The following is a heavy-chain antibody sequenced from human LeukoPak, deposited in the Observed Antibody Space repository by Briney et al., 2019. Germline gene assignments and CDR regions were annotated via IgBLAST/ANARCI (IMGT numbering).Heavy chain of an antibody. CDR2: ISAYNGNT. J-gene: IGHJ4*02. D-gene: IGHD3-16*02. Sequence: ASVKVSCKASGYTFTSYGISWVRQAPGQGLEWMGWISAYNGNTNYAQKLQGRVTMTTDTSTSTAYMELRSLRSDDTAVYYCARDHTYHDYIWGSYRSITFDYWGQGTLVTVSS. CDR1: GYTFTSYG. CDR3: ARDHTYHDYIWGSYRSITFDY. V-gene: IGHV1-18*01.